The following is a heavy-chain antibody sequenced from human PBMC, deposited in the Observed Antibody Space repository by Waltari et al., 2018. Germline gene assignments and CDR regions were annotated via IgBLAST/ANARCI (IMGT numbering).Heavy chain of an antibody. D-gene: IGHD6-13*01. CDR3: ARKVNSWYGDWHHYYYYGMDV. Sequence: QVQLVQSGAEVKKPGASVKVSCKASGYTFTSYGISWVRQAPGQGLEWMGWISAYNGNTNYAQKLQGRVTMTTDTSTSTAYMELRSLRSDDTAVYYCARKVNSWYGDWHHYYYYGMDVWGQGTTVTVSS. CDR1: GYTFTSYG. V-gene: IGHV1-18*01. CDR2: ISAYNGNT. J-gene: IGHJ6*02.